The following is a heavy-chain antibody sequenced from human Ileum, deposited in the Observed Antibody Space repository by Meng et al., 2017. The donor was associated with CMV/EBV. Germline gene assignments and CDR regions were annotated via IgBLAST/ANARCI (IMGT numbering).Heavy chain of an antibody. Sequence: FNDYCWTWLRQPPGKGLEWIGEIDQSGSTNYNPSLKTRVNISADASKNQFSLKLSSVTAADTAVYYCARESPHFDFWTGYHTRTWFDPWGQGTLVTVSS. CDR1: FNDYC. D-gene: IGHD3/OR15-3a*01. J-gene: IGHJ5*02. CDR3: ARESPHFDFWTGYHTRTWFDP. CDR2: IDQSGST. V-gene: IGHV4-34*01.